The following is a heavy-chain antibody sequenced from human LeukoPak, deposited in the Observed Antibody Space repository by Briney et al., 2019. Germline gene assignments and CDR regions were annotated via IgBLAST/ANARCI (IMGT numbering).Heavy chain of an antibody. Sequence: ASVKVSCKASGYTFTSYAMHWVRQAPGQRLEWMGWINAGTGNTKYSQKFQGRVTITRDTSASTAYMELSSLRSEDTAVYYCARVPGGKSGSYVGWGQGTLVTVSS. CDR2: INAGTGNT. CDR3: ARVPGGKSGSYVG. V-gene: IGHV1-3*01. CDR1: GYTFTSYA. J-gene: IGHJ4*02. D-gene: IGHD1-26*01.